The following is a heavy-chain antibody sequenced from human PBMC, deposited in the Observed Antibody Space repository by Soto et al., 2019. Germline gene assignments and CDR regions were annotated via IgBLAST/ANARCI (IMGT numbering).Heavy chain of an antibody. V-gene: IGHV3-30-3*01. D-gene: IGHD3-10*01. Sequence: QVQLVESGGGVVQPGRSLRLSCAASGFTFSSYAMHWVRQAPGKGLEWVAVISYDGSNKYYADSVKGRFTISRDNSKNTLYLQMNILRAEDTAVYYCARDDDYYGSGSYYNQRFEPPYYGLDVWGQGTTVTVSS. CDR2: ISYDGSNK. CDR3: ARDDDYYGSGSYYNQRFEPPYYGLDV. J-gene: IGHJ6*02. CDR1: GFTFSSYA.